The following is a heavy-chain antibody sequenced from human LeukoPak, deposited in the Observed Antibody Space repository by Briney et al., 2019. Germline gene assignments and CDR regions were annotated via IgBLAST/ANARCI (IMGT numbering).Heavy chain of an antibody. Sequence: ASVKVSCKASGYTFTSYDINWVRQATGQGLEWMGWMDPNSGNTGYAQKFQGRVTMTRNTSISTAYMELSSLRSEDTAVYYCARDVITFGGVIVRFDPWGQGTLVTVSS. CDR3: ARDVITFGGVIVRFDP. D-gene: IGHD3-16*02. V-gene: IGHV1-8*01. J-gene: IGHJ5*02. CDR2: MDPNSGNT. CDR1: GYTFTSYD.